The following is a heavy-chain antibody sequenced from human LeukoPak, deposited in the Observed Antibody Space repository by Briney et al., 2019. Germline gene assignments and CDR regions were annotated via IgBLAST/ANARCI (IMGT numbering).Heavy chain of an antibody. CDR3: ARQTPEILRYFDWLLSPSWFDP. D-gene: IGHD3-9*01. Sequence: SETLSLTCTVSGGSISSSSYYWGWIRQPPGTGLEWIGSIYYSGSTYYNPSLKSRVTISVDTSKNQFSLKLSSVTAADTAVYYCARQTPEILRYFDWLLSPSWFDPWGQGTLVTVSS. J-gene: IGHJ5*02. CDR2: IYYSGST. V-gene: IGHV4-39*01. CDR1: GGSISSSSYY.